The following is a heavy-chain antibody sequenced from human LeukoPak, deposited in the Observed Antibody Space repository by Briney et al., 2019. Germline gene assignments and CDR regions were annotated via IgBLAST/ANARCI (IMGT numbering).Heavy chain of an antibody. CDR1: GGSISSGDYY. V-gene: IGHV4-31*03. J-gene: IGHJ3*02. CDR2: IHHSGST. Sequence: SQTLSLTCTVSGGSISSGDYYWSWIRQHPGKGLEWIGHIHHSGSTSYNPSLKNRFIISLDTSKNEFSLKLSSVTAADTAVYFCAKGGEKATFDIWGQGTMVTVSS. D-gene: IGHD5-12*01. CDR3: AKGGEKATFDI.